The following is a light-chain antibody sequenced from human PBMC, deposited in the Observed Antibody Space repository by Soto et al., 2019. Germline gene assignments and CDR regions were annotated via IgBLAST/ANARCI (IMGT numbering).Light chain of an antibody. CDR1: SSNIGSDT. CDR2: SND. V-gene: IGLV1-44*01. CDR3: AAWDDSLNGGV. Sequence: QSVLTQPPSASGTPGQRVTISCSGSSSNIGSDTVNWYRQLPGTAPKLLIYSNDQRPSGVPARFSGSKSGTSASLAISGLQSEEEADYYCAAWDDSLNGGVFGGGTKLTVL. J-gene: IGLJ3*02.